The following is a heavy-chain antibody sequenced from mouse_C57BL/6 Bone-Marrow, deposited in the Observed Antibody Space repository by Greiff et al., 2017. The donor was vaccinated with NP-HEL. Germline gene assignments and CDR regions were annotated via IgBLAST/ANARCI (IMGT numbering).Heavy chain of an antibody. J-gene: IGHJ2*01. CDR2: ISYSGST. CDR1: GYSITSGYD. D-gene: IGHD2-4*01. Sequence: EVQLQQSGPGMVKPSQSLSLTCTVTGYSITSGYDWHWIRHFPGNKLEWMGYISYSGSTNYNPSLKSRISITHDTSKNHFFLKLNSVTTEDTATYYCAIYDYEGGFDYWGQGTTLTVSS. CDR3: AIYDYEGGFDY. V-gene: IGHV3-1*01.